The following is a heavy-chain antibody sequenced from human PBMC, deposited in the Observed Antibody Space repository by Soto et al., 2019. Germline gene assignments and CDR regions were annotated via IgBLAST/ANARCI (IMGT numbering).Heavy chain of an antibody. Sequence: SETLSLTCTVSGGSISSGGYYWSWIRQHPGKGLEWIGYIYYSGSTYYNPSLKSRVTISVDTSKNQFSLKLSSVTAADTAVYYCARGKTVAAAGPFDYWGQGTQVTVSS. CDR2: IYYSGST. D-gene: IGHD6-13*01. CDR1: GGSISSGGYY. J-gene: IGHJ4*02. V-gene: IGHV4-31*03. CDR3: ARGKTVAAAGPFDY.